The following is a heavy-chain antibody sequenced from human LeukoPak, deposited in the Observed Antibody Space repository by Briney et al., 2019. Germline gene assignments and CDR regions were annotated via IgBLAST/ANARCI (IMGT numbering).Heavy chain of an antibody. V-gene: IGHV3-74*01. CDR3: ARVRDDYTYFDC. CDR2: INSDGSRT. J-gene: IGHJ4*02. D-gene: IGHD4-11*01. Sequence: PGGSLRLSCAASGFTFSSYWMHWVRQAPGKGLMWVSRINSDGSRTTYADSVRGRFNISRDNAKSTLYVQMNSLRAEDTAVYYCARVRDDYTYFDCWGQGTLVTVSS. CDR1: GFTFSSYW.